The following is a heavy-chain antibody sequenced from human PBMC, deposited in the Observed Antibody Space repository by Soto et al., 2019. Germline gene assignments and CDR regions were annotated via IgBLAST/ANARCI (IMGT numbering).Heavy chain of an antibody. V-gene: IGHV4-4*02. J-gene: IGHJ4*02. Sequence: SETLFLTFDVSGDSVTSNVWWSWVRQPPGKGLEWIGEAYHNGLTDYNPSLKSRVTMSVDTSKNEFSLKLTSLTAAETAIYYCARDAAVPGESDRFDYWGQGTLVTVSS. D-gene: IGHD6-19*01. CDR2: AYHNGLT. CDR3: ARDAAVPGESDRFDY. CDR1: GDSVTSNVW.